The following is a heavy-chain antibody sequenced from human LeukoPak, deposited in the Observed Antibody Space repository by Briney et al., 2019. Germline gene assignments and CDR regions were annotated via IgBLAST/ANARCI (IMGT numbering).Heavy chain of an antibody. V-gene: IGHV3-7*01. CDR3: ARSPTRRCDY. J-gene: IGHJ4*02. Sequence: GGSLRLSCAASGFTFSDYWMSWVRQIPGKGLEWLADIKWDGTETYYVDFVKGRFTISREDAKNSLYLQMNSLRAADTAIYYCARSPTRRCDYWGQGTLVTVSS. CDR2: IKWDGTET. CDR1: GFTFSDYW.